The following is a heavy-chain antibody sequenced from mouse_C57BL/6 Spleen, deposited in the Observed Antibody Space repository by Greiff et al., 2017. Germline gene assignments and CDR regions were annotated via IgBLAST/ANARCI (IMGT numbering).Heavy chain of an antibody. V-gene: IGHV10-1*01. CDR1: GFSFNTYA. CDR3: VRRGYYDAMDY. Sequence: EVKLVESGGGLVQPKGSLKLSCAASGFSFNTYAMNWVRQAPGKGLEWVARIRSKSNNYATYYADSVKDRFTISRDDSESMLYLQMNNLKTEDTAMYYCVRRGYYDAMDYWGQGTSVTVSS. J-gene: IGHJ4*01. D-gene: IGHD2-2*01. CDR2: IRSKSNNYAT.